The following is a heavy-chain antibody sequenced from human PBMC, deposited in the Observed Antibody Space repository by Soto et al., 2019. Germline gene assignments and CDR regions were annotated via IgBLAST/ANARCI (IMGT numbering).Heavy chain of an antibody. Sequence: PSETLSLTCAVSGGSFSGYYWSWIRQPPGKGLEWLGYIYHSGSTYYNPSLKSRVTISVDRSKNQFSLKLSSVTAADTAVYYCARRYCSGGSCYLDYWGQGTLVTVSS. CDR3: ARRYCSGGSCYLDY. CDR2: IYHSGST. D-gene: IGHD2-15*01. CDR1: GGSFSGYY. J-gene: IGHJ4*02. V-gene: IGHV4-34*01.